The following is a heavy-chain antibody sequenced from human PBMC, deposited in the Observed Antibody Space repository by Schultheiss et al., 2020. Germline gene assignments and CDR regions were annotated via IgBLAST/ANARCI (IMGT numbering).Heavy chain of an antibody. D-gene: IGHD3-10*01. Sequence: SQTLSLTCTVSGGSISSYYWSWIRQPAGKGLEWIGRIYTSGSTNYNPSLKSRVTISVDTSKNQFSLKLSSVTAADTAVYYCARGGSHLRPYHYGMDVWGQGTTVTVSS. CDR1: GGSISSYY. V-gene: IGHV4-4*07. CDR3: ARGGSHLRPYHYGMDV. J-gene: IGHJ6*02. CDR2: IYTSGST.